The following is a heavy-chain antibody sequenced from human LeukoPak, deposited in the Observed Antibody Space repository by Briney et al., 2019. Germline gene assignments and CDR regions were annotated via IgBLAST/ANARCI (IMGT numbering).Heavy chain of an antibody. CDR3: ARHLGGAVAGVFRPKWFDS. CDR2: IYYSGST. J-gene: IGHJ5*01. Sequence: SETLSLTCTVSSDSISNTDYYWAWIRQPPGKGLDWIGTIYYSGSTYYSPSLNGRVTISVDTSKNQFSLKLSSVTAADTAIYYCARHLGGAVAGVFRPKWFDSWGQGTLVTVSS. CDR1: SDSISNTDYY. V-gene: IGHV4-39*01. D-gene: IGHD6-19*01.